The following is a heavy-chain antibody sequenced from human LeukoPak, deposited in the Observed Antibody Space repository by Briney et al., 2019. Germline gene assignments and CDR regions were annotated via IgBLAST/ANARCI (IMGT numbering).Heavy chain of an antibody. V-gene: IGHV4-34*01. CDR1: GGSFSGYY. CDR2: INHSGST. CDR3: AGGGMTGRSDY. Sequence: SETLSLTCAVYGGSFSGYYWSWIRQPPGKGLEWIGEINHSGSTNYNPSLKSRVTISVDTSKNQFSLKLSSVTAADTAVYYCAGGGMTGRSDYWGQGNLVTVSS. J-gene: IGHJ4*02.